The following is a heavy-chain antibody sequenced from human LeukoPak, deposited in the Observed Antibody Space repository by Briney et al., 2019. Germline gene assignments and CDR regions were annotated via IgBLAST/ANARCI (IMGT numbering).Heavy chain of an antibody. CDR3: ARQLYDSSGYYHY. J-gene: IGHJ4*02. Sequence: GGSLRLSCAASGFTFSSYAMHWVCQAPGKGLEWVAVISYDGSNKYYADSVKGRFTISRDNSKNTLYLQMNSLRAEDTAVYYCARQLYDSSGYYHYWGQGTLVTVSS. V-gene: IGHV3-30*04. CDR1: GFTFSSYA. D-gene: IGHD3-22*01. CDR2: ISYDGSNK.